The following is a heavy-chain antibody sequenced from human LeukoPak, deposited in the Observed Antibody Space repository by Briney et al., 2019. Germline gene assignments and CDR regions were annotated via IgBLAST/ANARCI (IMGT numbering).Heavy chain of an antibody. CDR1: GGSISSSNW. Sequence: SETLSLTCAVSGGSISSSNWWSWVRQPPGKGLEWIGRIFHTGTTDYNPSLKSRVTISVDTSKNQFSLKLSSVTAADTAVYYCARAVQLERPPPLIGYYYMDVWGKGTTVTVSS. V-gene: IGHV4-4*02. J-gene: IGHJ6*03. CDR2: IFHTGTT. D-gene: IGHD1-1*01. CDR3: ARAVQLERPPPLIGYYYMDV.